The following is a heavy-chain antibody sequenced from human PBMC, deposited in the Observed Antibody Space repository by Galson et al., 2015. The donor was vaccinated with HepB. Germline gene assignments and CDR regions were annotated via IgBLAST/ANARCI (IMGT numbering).Heavy chain of an antibody. Sequence: TLSLTCLVSGVSIRSSSYYWGWVRQPPGKGLEWIGNIFYTGTTSYNPSLKSRATISVDTSEYQFSLKVISVTTADTAVYYCARHPNAVTGHYYYHGMDIWGQGTTVTVSS. CDR1: GVSIRSSSYY. CDR2: IFYTGTT. CDR3: ARHPNAVTGHYYYHGMDI. J-gene: IGHJ6*01. D-gene: IGHD2-8*02. V-gene: IGHV4-39*01.